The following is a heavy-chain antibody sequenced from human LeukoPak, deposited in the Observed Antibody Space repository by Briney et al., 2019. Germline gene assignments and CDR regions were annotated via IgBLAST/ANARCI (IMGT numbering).Heavy chain of an antibody. J-gene: IGHJ5*02. V-gene: IGHV4-30-2*01. CDR3: ARVLVVPAAICWFDP. CDR2: IYHSGST. CDR1: GGSISSGGYY. D-gene: IGHD2-2*02. Sequence: SETLSLTCTVSGGSISSGGYYWSWIRQPPGKGLEWIGYIYHSGSTYYNPSLKSRVTISVDRSKNQFSLKLSSVTAADTAVYYCARVLVVPAAICWFDPWGQGTPVTVSS.